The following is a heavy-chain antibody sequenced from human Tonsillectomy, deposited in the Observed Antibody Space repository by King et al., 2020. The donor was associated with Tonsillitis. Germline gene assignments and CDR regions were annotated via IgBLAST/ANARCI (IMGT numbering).Heavy chain of an antibody. J-gene: IGHJ4*02. Sequence: QLQESGPGLVKPSETLSLTCTVSGGSISSYYWSWIRQPPGKGLEWIGYIYYSGSTNYNPSLKSQVTISVDTSKNQFSLKLSSVTAADTAVYYCARGRRGDSGGYYKNLYWNYWGQGTLVTVSS. D-gene: IGHD3-22*01. CDR1: GGSISSYY. V-gene: IGHV4-59*01. CDR3: ARGRRGDSGGYYKNLYWNY. CDR2: IYYSGST.